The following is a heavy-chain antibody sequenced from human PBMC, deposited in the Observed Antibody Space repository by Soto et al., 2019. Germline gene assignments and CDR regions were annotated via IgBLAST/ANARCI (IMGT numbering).Heavy chain of an antibody. V-gene: IGHV1-8*01. D-gene: IGHD2-15*01. CDR3: ARGPPRVAALRVYQYYYMDV. J-gene: IGHJ6*03. CDR1: GYTFTSYY. CDR2: MNPNSGNT. Sequence: ASVKVSCKASGYTFTSYYINWVRQATGQGLEWLGWMNPNSGNTGYAQKFQGRVTMTRNTSISTAYMELSSLRSEDTAVYYCARGPPRVAALRVYQYYYMDVWGKGTTVTVSS.